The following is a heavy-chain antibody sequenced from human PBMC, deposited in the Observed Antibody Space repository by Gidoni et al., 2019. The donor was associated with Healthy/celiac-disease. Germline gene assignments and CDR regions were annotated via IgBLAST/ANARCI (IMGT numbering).Heavy chain of an antibody. CDR3: AKEPYYYGSGSYYNGPAFDI. CDR1: GFTFSSYA. Sequence: EVQLLESGGGLVQHGGSLRLSCAASGFTFSSYALRWVRQAPGKGLEGGSAISGSCGSTYYADAVKGRFTISRDNSKNTLYLQMNSLRAEDTAVYYCAKEPYYYGSGSYYNGPAFDIWGQGTMVTVSS. D-gene: IGHD3-10*01. J-gene: IGHJ3*02. CDR2: ISGSCGST. V-gene: IGHV3-23*01.